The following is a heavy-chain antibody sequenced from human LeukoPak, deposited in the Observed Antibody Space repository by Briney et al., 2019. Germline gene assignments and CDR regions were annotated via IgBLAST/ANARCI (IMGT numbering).Heavy chain of an antibody. J-gene: IGHJ4*02. Sequence: SGGSLRLSCAASGFTFSNYATRWVRQAPGKGLEWVSGISGSGDSTYYADSVKGRFTISRDNSKNTLYLQMNSLRAEDTAVYYCARGGGSGRYGLPFDSWGQGTLVTVSS. V-gene: IGHV3-23*01. CDR3: ARGGGSGRYGLPFDS. D-gene: IGHD6-13*01. CDR1: GFTFSNYA. CDR2: ISGSGDST.